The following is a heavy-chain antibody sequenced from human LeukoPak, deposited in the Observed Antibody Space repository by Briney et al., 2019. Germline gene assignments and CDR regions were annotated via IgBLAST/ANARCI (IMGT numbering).Heavy chain of an antibody. J-gene: IGHJ4*02. CDR2: IGDSGVTT. D-gene: IGHD1-26*01. CDR1: GFSFRNYG. V-gene: IGHV3-23*01. Sequence: HPGGSLRLSCAASGFSFRNYGMSWVRQAPGEGLEWVSGIGDSGVTTYYAESVKGRFTVSRDNSKNTLYLQMNSLRAEDTAVYYCAKDLGYSGDPPVYFEYWGQGNLVTVSS. CDR3: AKDLGYSGDPPVYFEY.